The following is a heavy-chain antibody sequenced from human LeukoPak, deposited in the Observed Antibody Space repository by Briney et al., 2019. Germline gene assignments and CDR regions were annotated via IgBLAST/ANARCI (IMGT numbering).Heavy chain of an antibody. Sequence: GGSLRLSCAASGFTFSSYWMSWVRQAPGKGLEWVANIKKDGSEKYYVDSVKGRFTISRDNAKTSLYLQMNSLTVEDTAMYYCVRSFHPGGWFDPWGRGTLVTVSS. CDR3: VRSFHPGGWFDP. J-gene: IGHJ5*02. D-gene: IGHD3-10*01. V-gene: IGHV3-7*04. CDR1: GFTFSSYW. CDR2: IKKDGSEK.